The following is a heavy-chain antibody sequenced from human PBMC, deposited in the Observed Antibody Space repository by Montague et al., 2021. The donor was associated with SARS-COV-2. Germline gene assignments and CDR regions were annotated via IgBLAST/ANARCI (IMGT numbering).Heavy chain of an antibody. CDR2: IYYSGST. CDR1: GGSISSYY. V-gene: IGHV4-59*01. CDR3: ARVGFGFFSVGSWSGSFDY. D-gene: IGHD2-15*01. J-gene: IGHJ4*02. Sequence: SETLSLTCTVSGGSISSYYWSWIRQPPGKGLEWIGYIYYSGSTNYNPSLKSRVTISVDTSKNQFSLKLSSVTAADTAVYYCARVGFGFFSVGSWSGSFDYWGQGTLVTVSS.